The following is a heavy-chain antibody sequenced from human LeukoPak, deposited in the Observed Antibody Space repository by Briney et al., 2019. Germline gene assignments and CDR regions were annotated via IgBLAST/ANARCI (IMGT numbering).Heavy chain of an antibody. Sequence: SVKVSCKASGGTFSSYAISWVRQAPGQGLEGMGGIIPIFGTANYAQKFQGRVTITTDESTSTAYMELSSLRSEDTAVYYCARGGSPEMATISSFDYWGQGTLVTVSS. D-gene: IGHD5-24*01. CDR3: ARGGSPEMATISSFDY. V-gene: IGHV1-69*05. CDR1: GGTFSSYA. J-gene: IGHJ4*02. CDR2: IIPIFGTA.